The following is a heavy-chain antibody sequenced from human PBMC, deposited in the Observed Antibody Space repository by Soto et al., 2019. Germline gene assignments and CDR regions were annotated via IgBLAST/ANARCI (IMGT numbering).Heavy chain of an antibody. CDR1: GYTFTTYD. J-gene: IGHJ4*02. D-gene: IGHD1-26*01. CDR2: ISTYNGNT. Sequence: ASVKVSCKASGYTFTTYDISWVRQAPGQGLEWMGRISTYNGNTNYPQSLQGRLTLTTDTSTTTAYMELRSLRSDDTAVYYCARDAAVGLFDYWGQGTLVTVSS. V-gene: IGHV1-18*01. CDR3: ARDAAVGLFDY.